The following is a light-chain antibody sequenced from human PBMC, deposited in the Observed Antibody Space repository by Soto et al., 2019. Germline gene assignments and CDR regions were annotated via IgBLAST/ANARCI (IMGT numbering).Light chain of an antibody. CDR3: QQYASSPQT. CDR2: GAS. Sequence: EIVLTQSPGTLSLSPGERATLSCRASQSVSGYIGWYQQKPGQAPRLLIYGASSRATGIPDRFSGSGSGTDFTLTISRLEPEDFAVYYCQQYASSPQTFGQGTKVDIK. V-gene: IGKV3-20*01. CDR1: QSVSGY. J-gene: IGKJ1*01.